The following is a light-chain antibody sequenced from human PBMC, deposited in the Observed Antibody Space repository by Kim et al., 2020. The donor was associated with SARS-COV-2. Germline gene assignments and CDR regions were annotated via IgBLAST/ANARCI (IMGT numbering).Light chain of an antibody. V-gene: IGKV3-11*01. CDR1: QSIGNY. Sequence: EIVLTQSPATLSLSPGERATLSCRASQSIGNYLGWYQQKPGQAPRLLMYDVSNRATGIPARFSGSGSGTDFTLTISSLEPEDFAVYYCQQRSALPLTLGGGTKVDIK. CDR3: QQRSALPLT. CDR2: DVS. J-gene: IGKJ4*01.